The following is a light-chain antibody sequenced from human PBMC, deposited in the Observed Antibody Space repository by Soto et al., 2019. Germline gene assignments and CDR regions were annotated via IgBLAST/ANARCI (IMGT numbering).Light chain of an antibody. CDR2: DAS. CDR1: QSISSY. V-gene: IGKV3-11*01. Sequence: EIVLTQSPATLSLSPGERATLSCSASQSISSYLAWYQQKPGQAPRLLIYDASNRATGIPARFSGSGSGTDFTLPISSLEPEDSAVYYFQQRSNWPLTFGPGTKVDSK. CDR3: QQRSNWPLT. J-gene: IGKJ3*01.